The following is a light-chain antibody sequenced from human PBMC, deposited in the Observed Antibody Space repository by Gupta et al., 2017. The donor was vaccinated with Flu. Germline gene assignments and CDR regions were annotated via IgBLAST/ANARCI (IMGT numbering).Light chain of an antibody. Sequence: RVTISCSGSSSNIGRDYVSWYQQVPGTAPKLRIYRNDQRPSGVPDRFSGSKSGTSASLAISGLRSEDEADYDCTAWDDSLSGYVCGTGTKVTV. V-gene: IGLV1-47*01. CDR1: SSNIGRDY. CDR2: RND. J-gene: IGLJ1*01. CDR3: TAWDDSLSGYV.